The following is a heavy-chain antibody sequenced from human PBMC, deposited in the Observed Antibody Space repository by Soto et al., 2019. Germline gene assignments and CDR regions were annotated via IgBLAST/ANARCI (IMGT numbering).Heavy chain of an antibody. Sequence: LECTFRGLSFNKKEKGVGWIRQPLGKALEWLALIYWDDDKRYGPSLKSRLTITKDTSKNQVVLTMTHMDPVDTATYYCAHTAPYGSGSNPDYWGKGTLVPVSS. D-gene: IGHD3-10*01. CDR1: GLSFNKKEKG. CDR2: IYWDDDK. CDR3: AHTAPYGSGSNPDY. J-gene: IGHJ4*02. V-gene: IGHV2-5*05.